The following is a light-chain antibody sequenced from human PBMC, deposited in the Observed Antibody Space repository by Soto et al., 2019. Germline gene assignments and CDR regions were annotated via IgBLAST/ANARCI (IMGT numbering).Light chain of an antibody. V-gene: IGLV2-14*01. J-gene: IGLJ1*01. CDR2: EVG. CDR1: SIDVGAYNY. CDR3: SSYTARGTRV. Sequence: QSALTQFASVSGSPGQSITISCTGTSIDVGAYNYVSWYQQHPDKAPKLLIYEVGNRPSGVSFRFSGSKSGNTASLTISGLQAADEADYYCSSYTARGTRVFGTGTKVTVL.